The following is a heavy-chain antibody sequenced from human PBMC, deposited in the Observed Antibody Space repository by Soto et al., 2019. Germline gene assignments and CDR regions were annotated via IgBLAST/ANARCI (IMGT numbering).Heavy chain of an antibody. CDR3: ARSVNYTIFGVVSARLNWFDP. CDR2: INPNSGGT. D-gene: IGHD3-3*01. V-gene: IGHV1-2*02. J-gene: IGHJ5*02. CDR1: GYTFTGYY. Sequence: WASVKVSCKASGYTFTGYYMHWVRQAPGQGLEWMGWINPNSGGTNYAQKFQGRVTMTRDTSISTAYMELSRLRSDDTAVYYCARSVNYTIFGVVSARLNWFDPWGQGTLVTVSS.